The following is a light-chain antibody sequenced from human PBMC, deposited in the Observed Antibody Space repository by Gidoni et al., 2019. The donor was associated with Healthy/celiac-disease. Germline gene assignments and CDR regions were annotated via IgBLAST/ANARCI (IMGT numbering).Light chain of an antibody. CDR3: NSRDSSGNHHWV. V-gene: IGLV3-19*01. J-gene: IGLJ3*02. Sequence: LGQTVRITCQGDSLRSYYASWYQQKPGQAPVLVIYGKNNRPSVIPDRFSGSSSGNTASLTITGAQAEDEADYYCNSRDSSGNHHWVFGGGTKLTVL. CDR2: GKN. CDR1: SLRSYY.